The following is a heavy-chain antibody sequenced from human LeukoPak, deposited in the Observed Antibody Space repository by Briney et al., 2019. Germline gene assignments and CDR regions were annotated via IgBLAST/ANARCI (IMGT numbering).Heavy chain of an antibody. Sequence: GGSLRLSCAASGFTFSSYAMSWVRQAPGKGLEWVGRIKSKTDGGTTDYAAPVKGRFTISRDDSKNTLYLQMNSLKTEDTAVYYCTTDYTYYYDSSGYNEFVNFDYWGQGTLVTVSS. J-gene: IGHJ4*02. V-gene: IGHV3-15*01. CDR3: TTDYTYYYDSSGYNEFVNFDY. CDR2: IKSKTDGGTT. D-gene: IGHD3-22*01. CDR1: GFTFSSYA.